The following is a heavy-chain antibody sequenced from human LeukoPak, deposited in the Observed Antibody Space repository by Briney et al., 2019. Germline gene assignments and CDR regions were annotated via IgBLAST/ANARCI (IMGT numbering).Heavy chain of an antibody. Sequence: ASVKVSCKASGYTFTSYGISWVRQAPGQGLEWMGWISAYNGNTNYAQKFQGRVTMTEDTSTDTAYMELSSLRSEDTAVYYCATHLGHKRKGAFDIWGQGTMVTVSS. CDR2: ISAYNGNT. CDR1: GYTFTSYG. J-gene: IGHJ3*02. CDR3: ATHLGHKRKGAFDI. V-gene: IGHV1-18*01. D-gene: IGHD1-14*01.